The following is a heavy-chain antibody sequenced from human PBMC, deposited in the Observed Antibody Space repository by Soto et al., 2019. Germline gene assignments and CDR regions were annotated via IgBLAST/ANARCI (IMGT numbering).Heavy chain of an antibody. J-gene: IGHJ4*02. D-gene: IGHD3-10*01. CDR1: GGSISSYY. V-gene: IGHV4-59*01. CDR3: ARAIRRGGGFDY. CDR2: IYHRGTT. Sequence: SETLSLTCTVSGGSISSYYWSWIRQLPGKGLEWIGYIYHRGTTNYNPSLKSRVTISTDMSKNQFSLKLSSVTAADTAVYYCARAIRRGGGFDYWGQGTLVTVSS.